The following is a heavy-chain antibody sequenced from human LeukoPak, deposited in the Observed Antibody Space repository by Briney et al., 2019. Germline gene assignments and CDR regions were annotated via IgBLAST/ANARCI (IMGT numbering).Heavy chain of an antibody. V-gene: IGHV3-23*01. CDR3: ARARLGSSYYFDS. CDR2: ISGSGGST. Sequence: PGGSLRLSCAASGFTFSSYGMSWVRQAPGKGLEWVSAISGSGGSTYYADSVKGRFTISRDNSKNTLYLQMNSLRAEDTALYYCARARLGSSYYFDSWGQGTLVTVSS. J-gene: IGHJ4*02. CDR1: GFTFSSYG. D-gene: IGHD1-1*01.